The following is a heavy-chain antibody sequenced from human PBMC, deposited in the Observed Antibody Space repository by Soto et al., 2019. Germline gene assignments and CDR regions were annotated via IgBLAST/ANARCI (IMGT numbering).Heavy chain of an antibody. V-gene: IGHV4-61*01. CDR2: ISYSGST. D-gene: IGHD1-26*01. J-gene: IGHJ4*02. CDR1: GASVSSGNYY. CDR3: ARGSGSYYAY. Sequence: QVRLQELGPGLVKPSETLSLTCTVSGASVSSGNYYWSWIRQPPGKGLECIGYISYSGSTNYNPSLKSRVTISIDTSKNQFSLKLSSVTAADTAVYYCARGSGSYYAYWGQGTLVTVSS.